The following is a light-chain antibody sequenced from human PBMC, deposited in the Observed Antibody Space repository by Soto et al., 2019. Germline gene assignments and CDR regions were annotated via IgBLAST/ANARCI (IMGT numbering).Light chain of an antibody. J-gene: IGKJ1*01. Sequence: EIVLTQSPGTLSLSPGERSTLSCRASQSVRNNYLAWYQQKPGQAPRLLIYGASTRATGIPARFSGSGSGTEFTLIISSLQSEDSAVYYCQQYNSWLWTFGQGTKVDIK. V-gene: IGKV3-15*01. CDR2: GAS. CDR1: QSVRNN. CDR3: QQYNSWLWT.